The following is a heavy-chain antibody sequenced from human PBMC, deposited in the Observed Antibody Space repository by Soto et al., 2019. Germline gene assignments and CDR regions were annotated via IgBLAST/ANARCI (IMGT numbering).Heavy chain of an antibody. J-gene: IGHJ4*02. CDR2: IIPIFGTA. V-gene: IGHV1-69*13. CDR3: ARVSHSSGYYYVPDDY. D-gene: IGHD3-22*01. CDR1: GGTFSSYA. Sequence: ASVKVSCKASGGTFSSYAISCVRQAPGQGLEWMGGIIPIFGTANYAQKFQGRVTITADESTSTAYMELSSLRSEDTAVYYCARVSHSSGYYYVPDDYWGQGTLVTVSS.